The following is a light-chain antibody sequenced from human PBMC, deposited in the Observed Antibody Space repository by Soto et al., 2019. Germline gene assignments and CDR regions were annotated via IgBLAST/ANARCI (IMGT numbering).Light chain of an antibody. Sequence: EIVLIQSPATLSLSPGERATLSCRASPSVANFVAWYQQKPGQAPRLLIYGAFNRATGIPARFSGSGSGTDFTLTISSLEPEDAEVYYCQPRNVWPPVTFGQGTRLEIK. CDR1: PSVANF. V-gene: IGKV3-11*01. CDR3: QPRNVWPPVT. CDR2: GAF. J-gene: IGKJ5*01.